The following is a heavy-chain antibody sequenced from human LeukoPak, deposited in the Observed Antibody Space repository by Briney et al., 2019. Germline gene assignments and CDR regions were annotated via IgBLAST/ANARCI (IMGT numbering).Heavy chain of an antibody. D-gene: IGHD6-13*01. CDR1: GYTVTSYD. J-gene: IGHJ4*01. Sequence: ASVTVSCKASGYTVTSYDINWVRQATGQGLEWRGWVNLNSGNTGCAQKFQCRVTMTTKTSISTAYMELSSLSYETTAVYYGSNGELGCYSSSWEFDYWGQGTLVTDSS. CDR2: VNLNSGNT. V-gene: IGHV1-8*01. CDR3: SNGELGCYSSSWEFDY.